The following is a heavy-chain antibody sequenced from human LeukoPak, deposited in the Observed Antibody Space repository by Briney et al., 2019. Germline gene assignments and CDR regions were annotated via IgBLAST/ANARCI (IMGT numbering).Heavy chain of an antibody. CDR3: ARVPLYYFYMDV. CDR1: GYTFTGYY. Sequence: ASVKVSCKASGYTFTGYYMHWVRQAPGQGLEWMGWINPNSGGTNYAQKFQGRVTMTRDTSISTAYMELSRLRSDDTAVYYCARVPLYYFYMDVGSKGTTVTVSS. J-gene: IGHJ6*03. CDR2: INPNSGGT. V-gene: IGHV1-2*02.